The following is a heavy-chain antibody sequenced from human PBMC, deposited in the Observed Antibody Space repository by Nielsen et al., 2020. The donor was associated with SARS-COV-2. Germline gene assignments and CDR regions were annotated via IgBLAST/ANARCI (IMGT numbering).Heavy chain of an antibody. CDR2: IYSGGST. J-gene: IGHJ4*02. D-gene: IGHD6-13*01. CDR3: ARGLAAAVDY. V-gene: IGHV3-53*01. CDR1: GFTFGTHA. Sequence: GGSLRLSCAASGFTFGTHAMNWVRQAPGKGLECVSVIYSGGSTYYADSVKGRFTISRDNSKNTLYLQMNSLRADDTAVYYCARGLAAAVDYWGQGTLVTVSS.